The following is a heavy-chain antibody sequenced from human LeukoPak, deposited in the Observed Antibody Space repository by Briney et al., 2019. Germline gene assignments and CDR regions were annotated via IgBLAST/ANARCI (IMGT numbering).Heavy chain of an antibody. J-gene: IGHJ4*02. V-gene: IGHV1-3*01. Sequence: GASVKVSCTASGYTFTSYAMHWVRQAPGQRLEWMGWINAGNGNTKYSQKFQGRVTITRDTSASTAYMELSSLRSEDTAVYYCARDSSSSWLLVYWGQGTLVTVSS. D-gene: IGHD6-6*01. CDR3: ARDSSSSWLLVY. CDR2: INAGNGNT. CDR1: GYTFTSYA.